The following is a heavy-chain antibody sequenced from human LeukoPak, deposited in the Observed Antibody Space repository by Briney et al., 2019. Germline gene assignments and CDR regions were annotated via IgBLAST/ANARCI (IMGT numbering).Heavy chain of an antibody. J-gene: IGHJ4*02. Sequence: GGSLRLSCTASGFTFSNYVMRWVRQAPGKGLEWVSLLSGNGDRTYYADSVKGRFTVSRDNSRNTLFLQMYNLGVEDTAVYFCAKDFTSGGSGSYLDTYFDYWGQGTLVTVSS. CDR1: GFTFSNYV. CDR3: AKDFTSGGSGSYLDTYFDY. V-gene: IGHV3-23*01. CDR2: LSGNGDRT. D-gene: IGHD3-10*01.